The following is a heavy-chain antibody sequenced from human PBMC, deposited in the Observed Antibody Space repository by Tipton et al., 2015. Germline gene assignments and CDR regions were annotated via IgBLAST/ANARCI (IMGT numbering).Heavy chain of an antibody. J-gene: IGHJ6*02. CDR3: ARDFTPYDYYALDV. CDR1: GGSVSSGSAYH. V-gene: IGHV4-39*02. CDR2: IYYSGST. Sequence: GLVKPSETLSLTCTVSGGSVSSGSAYHWSWIRQPPGKGLEWIGNIYYSGSTYYNPSLKSRVTISLDTSKNQFSLKLSSVTAADTAVYYCARDFTPYDYYALDVWGQGTTVTVSS.